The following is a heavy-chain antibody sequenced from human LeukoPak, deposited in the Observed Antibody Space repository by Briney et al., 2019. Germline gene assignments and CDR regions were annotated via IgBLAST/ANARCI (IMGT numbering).Heavy chain of an antibody. CDR1: GGSISSGGYS. CDR3: ARLVGTMVRGAVYYMDV. D-gene: IGHD3-10*01. CDR2: IYYSGST. Sequence: SETLSLTCAVSGGSISSGGYSWSWIRQPPGKGLEWIGYIYYSGSTYYNPSLKSRVTISVDTSKNQFSLKLSSVTAADTAVYYCARLVGTMVRGAVYYMDVWGKGTTVTISS. J-gene: IGHJ6*03. V-gene: IGHV4-30-4*07.